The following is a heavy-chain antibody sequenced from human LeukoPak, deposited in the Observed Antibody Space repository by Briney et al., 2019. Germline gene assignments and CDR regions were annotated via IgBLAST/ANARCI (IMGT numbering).Heavy chain of an antibody. Sequence: GGSLRLSCAASGFTFSNYNMNWVRQAPGKGLEWVAYITLSRTTIYYADSVRGRFTISRDNAKNSLYLQMNSLRAEDTAVYYCAELGITMIGGVWGKGTTVTISS. CDR1: GFTFSNYN. V-gene: IGHV3-48*04. J-gene: IGHJ6*04. CDR2: ITLSRTTI. D-gene: IGHD3-10*02. CDR3: AELGITMIGGV.